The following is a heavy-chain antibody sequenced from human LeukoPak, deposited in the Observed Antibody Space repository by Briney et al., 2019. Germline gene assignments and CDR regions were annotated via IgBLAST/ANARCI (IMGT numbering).Heavy chain of an antibody. J-gene: IGHJ6*03. D-gene: IGHD6-19*01. CDR2: IIPIFGTA. CDR3: AREPRLYRSGWYENYMDV. CDR1: GGTFSSYA. Sequence: SVKVSCKASGGTFSSYAISWVRQAPGRGLEWMGGIIPIFGTANYAQKFQGRVTITTDESTSTAYMELSSLRSEDTAVYYCAREPRLYRSGWYENYMDVWGKGTTVTVSS. V-gene: IGHV1-69*05.